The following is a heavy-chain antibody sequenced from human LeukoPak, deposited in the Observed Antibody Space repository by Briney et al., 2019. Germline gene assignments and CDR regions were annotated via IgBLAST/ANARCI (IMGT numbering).Heavy chain of an antibody. J-gene: IGHJ4*02. CDR3: YGDDDVGDAY. Sequence: GGSLRLSCAASGLTFSNAWMSWVRQAPGKGLEWVGRIKSKTDGGTTDYAAPVKGRFTISRDDSKNTLYLQMNSLKTEDTAVYYCYGDDDVGDAYWGQGTLVTVSS. CDR2: IKSKTDGGTT. D-gene: IGHD4-17*01. CDR1: GLTFSNAW. V-gene: IGHV3-15*01.